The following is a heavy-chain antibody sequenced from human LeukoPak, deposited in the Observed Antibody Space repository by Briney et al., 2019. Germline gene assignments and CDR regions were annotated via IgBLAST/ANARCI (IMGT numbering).Heavy chain of an antibody. Sequence: GGSLRLSCAASGFAFSSFGMSWVRQAPGKGLEWVSAINYHGGNTYYADSVKGRFTISRDNSNNTLHLQINSLRAEDTALYFCARRYSTRNFFDSWGQGTLVTVSS. CDR1: GFAFSSFG. D-gene: IGHD1-1*01. CDR3: ARRYSTRNFFDS. CDR2: INYHGGNT. J-gene: IGHJ4*02. V-gene: IGHV3-23*01.